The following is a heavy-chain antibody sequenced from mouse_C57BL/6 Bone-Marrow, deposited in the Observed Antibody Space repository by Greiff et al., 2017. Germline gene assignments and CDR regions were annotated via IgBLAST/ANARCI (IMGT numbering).Heavy chain of an antibody. CDR1: GYTFTSYG. Sequence: VMLVESGAELARPGASVKLSCKASGYTFTSYGISWVKQRTGQGLEWIGEIYPRSGNTYYTQKFKGKATLTADKSSSTAYMELRSLTSEDSAVYFCARGNGYWFAYWGQGTLVTVSA. CDR3: ARGNGYWFAY. CDR2: IYPRSGNT. D-gene: IGHD2-2*01. J-gene: IGHJ3*01. V-gene: IGHV1-81*01.